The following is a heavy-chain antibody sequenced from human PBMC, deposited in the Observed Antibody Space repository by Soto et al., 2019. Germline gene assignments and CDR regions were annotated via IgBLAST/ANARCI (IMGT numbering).Heavy chain of an antibody. J-gene: IGHJ4*02. D-gene: IGHD6-19*01. V-gene: IGHV3-48*02. CDR1: GFMFDSFA. CDR2: INGGSDSI. CDR3: AKSGDSAGWGIDF. Sequence: GGSLRLSCVGSGFMFDSFAMNWVRQAPGKGLEWVSYINGGSDSIYYAESVKGRFTISRDNARNSLSLQMNSLSDEDTAVYYCAKSGDSAGWGIDFWGQGALVTVSS.